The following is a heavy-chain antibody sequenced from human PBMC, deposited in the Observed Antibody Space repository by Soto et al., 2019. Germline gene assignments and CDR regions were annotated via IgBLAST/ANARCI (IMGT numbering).Heavy chain of an antibody. CDR3: ARFKSGTYGPHYFFDY. V-gene: IGHV1-18*04. CDR2: ISAYNGNT. Sequence: GASVKVSCKASGFTFTNYAITWVRQAPGEGLEWLGWISAYNGNTNNAQKLQGRVTMTTDTSTSTAYMELRSLTSDDTAVYYCARFKSGTYGPHYFFDYWGLGTLVTVSS. D-gene: IGHD1-26*01. CDR1: GFTFTNYA. J-gene: IGHJ4*02.